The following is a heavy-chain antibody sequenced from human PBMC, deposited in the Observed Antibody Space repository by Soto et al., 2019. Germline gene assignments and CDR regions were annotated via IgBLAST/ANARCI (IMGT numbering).Heavy chain of an antibody. D-gene: IGHD3-3*01. Sequence: PSETLSLTCAVYGGSFSGYYWSWIRQPPGKGLEWIGEINHSGSTNYNLSLKSRVTISVDTSKNQFSLKLSSVTAADTAVYYCARGLPATIFGVVFNWFDPWGQGTLVTVSS. CDR3: ARGLPATIFGVVFNWFDP. J-gene: IGHJ5*02. CDR1: GGSFSGYY. CDR2: INHSGST. V-gene: IGHV4-34*01.